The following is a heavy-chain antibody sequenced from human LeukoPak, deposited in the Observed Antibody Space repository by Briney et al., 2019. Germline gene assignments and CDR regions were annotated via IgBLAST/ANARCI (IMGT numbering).Heavy chain of an antibody. J-gene: IGHJ4*02. D-gene: IGHD3-9*01. CDR3: AREMDDILTGYGLDY. V-gene: IGHV3-21*01. Sequence: GGSLRLSCAASGFTFSSYSMNWVRQAPGKGLEWVSSDSSTGSYIFYADSVKGRFTISRDNAKNSLYLQMNSLRAEDTAVYYCAREMDDILTGYGLDYWGQGTLVTVSS. CDR1: GFTFSSYS. CDR2: DSSTGSYI.